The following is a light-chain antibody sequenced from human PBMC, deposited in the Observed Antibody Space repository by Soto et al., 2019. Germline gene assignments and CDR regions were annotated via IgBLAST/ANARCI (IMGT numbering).Light chain of an antibody. V-gene: IGKV3D-15*01. Sequence: EIVMTQSPDTLSVSPGERATLSCRASQSVSTNVAWYQQKPGQAPRLLINGASARATGIPARFSGSGSGTEFTLTISRLQSEDFAVYYCQHYTAFGQGTKVEIK. CDR3: QHYTA. CDR2: GAS. CDR1: QSVSTN. J-gene: IGKJ1*01.